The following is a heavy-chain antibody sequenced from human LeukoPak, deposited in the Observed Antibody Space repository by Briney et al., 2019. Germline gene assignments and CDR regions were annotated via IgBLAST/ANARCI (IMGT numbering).Heavy chain of an antibody. CDR2: IYVDGST. CDR1: GFTVSNNY. V-gene: IGHV3-53*01. J-gene: IGHJ6*03. CDR3: ARDYMDV. Sequence: GGSLRLSCAASGFTVSNNYMSWVRQAPGKGLEWLSVIYVDGSTSYADSVKGRFSISRDNSKNTLFLQMNSLRVEDTAVYYCARDYMDVWGKGTTVTVSS.